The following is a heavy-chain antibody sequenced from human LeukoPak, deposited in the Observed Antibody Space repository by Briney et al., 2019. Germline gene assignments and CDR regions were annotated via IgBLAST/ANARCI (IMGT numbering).Heavy chain of an antibody. CDR1: GFTFGSYE. CDR2: ISSSGSTI. Sequence: GGFLRLSCAASGFTFGSYEMNWVRQAPGKGLEWVSYISSSGSTIYYADSVKGRFTISRDNAKNSLYLQMNSLRAEDTAVYYCAELGITMIGGVWGKGTTVTISS. CDR3: AELGITMIGGV. D-gene: IGHD3-10*02. V-gene: IGHV3-48*03. J-gene: IGHJ6*04.